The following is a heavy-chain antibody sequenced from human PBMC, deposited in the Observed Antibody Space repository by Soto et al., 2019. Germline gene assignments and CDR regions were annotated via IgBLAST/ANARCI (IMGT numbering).Heavy chain of an antibody. CDR3: ARGAYSSGWYTFYYYMDV. CDR1: GGTFSSYT. V-gene: IGHV1-69*02. Sequence: QVQLVQSGAEVKKPGSSVKVSCKASGGTFSSYTISWARQAPGQGLEWMGRIIPILGIANYAQKFQGRVTITADKSTSTAYMELSSLRSEDTAVYYCARGAYSSGWYTFYYYMDVWGKGTTVTVSS. J-gene: IGHJ6*03. CDR2: IIPILGIA. D-gene: IGHD6-19*01.